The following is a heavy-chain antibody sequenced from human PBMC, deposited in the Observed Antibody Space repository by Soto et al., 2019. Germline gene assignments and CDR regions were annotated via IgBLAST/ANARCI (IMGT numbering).Heavy chain of an antibody. V-gene: IGHV1-18*01. CDR1: GYSFTAYG. CDR2: ISCYNGKT. D-gene: IGHD3-3*01. CDR3: ARDAHPKELRFLEWHNDDYKGMHV. J-gene: IGHJ6*02. Sequence: ASVKVSCKTSGYSFTAYGISWVRQAPGQGLEWMGWISCYNGKTKYAQKVQGRVTMTTDTSTSTAYMEVRSLRSDDTAIYYCARDAHPKELRFLEWHNDDYKGMHVWAQGTQVTVYS.